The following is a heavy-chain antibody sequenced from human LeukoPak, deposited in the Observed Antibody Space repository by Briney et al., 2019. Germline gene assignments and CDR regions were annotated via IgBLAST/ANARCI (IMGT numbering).Heavy chain of an antibody. D-gene: IGHD6-13*01. CDR3: ARQQLGGIDY. CDR1: GGSISSYY. V-gene: IGHV4-59*08. Sequence: SETLSLTCTVSGGSISSYYWSWIRQPPGKGLEWIGSTYHSGSTYYNPSLKSRVTISVDTSKNQFSLKLSSVTAADTAVYYCARQQLGGIDYWGQGTLVTVSS. CDR2: TYHSGST. J-gene: IGHJ4*02.